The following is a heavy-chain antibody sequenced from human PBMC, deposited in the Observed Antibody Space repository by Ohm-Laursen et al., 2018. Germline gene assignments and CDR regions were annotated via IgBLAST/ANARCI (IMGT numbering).Heavy chain of an antibody. J-gene: IGHJ4*02. V-gene: IGHV4-59*08. CDR3: ARHGPGVGVIEL. CDR1: GGSISSDY. Sequence: TLSLTCTVSGGSISSDYWSWIRQPPGKGLEWIGYIYYSGSTNYNPSLKGRVTISVDTSKNQFSLKMSSVTAADTAVYYCARHGPGVGVIELWGQGTLVTVSS. D-gene: IGHD3-22*01. CDR2: IYYSGST.